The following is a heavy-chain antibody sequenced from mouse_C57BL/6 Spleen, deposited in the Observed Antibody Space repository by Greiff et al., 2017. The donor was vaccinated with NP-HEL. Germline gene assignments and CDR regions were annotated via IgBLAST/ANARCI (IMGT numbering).Heavy chain of an antibody. CDR2: ISSGSSTI. V-gene: IGHV5-17*01. CDR3: AIIYYDYDGPLFDY. D-gene: IGHD2-4*01. CDR1: GFTFSDYG. J-gene: IGHJ2*01. Sequence: VQLKESGGGLVKPGGSLKLSCAASGFTFSDYGMHWVRQAPEKGLEWVAYISSGSSTIYYADTVKGRFTISRDNAKNTLFLQMTSLRSEDTAMYYCAIIYYDYDGPLFDYWGQGTTLTVSS.